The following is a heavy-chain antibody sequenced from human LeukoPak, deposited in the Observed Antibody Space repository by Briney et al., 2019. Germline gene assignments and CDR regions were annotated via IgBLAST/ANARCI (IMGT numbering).Heavy chain of an antibody. D-gene: IGHD3-10*01. J-gene: IGHJ6*02. V-gene: IGHV3-7*01. CDR1: GFTFSSYW. CDR2: IKQDGSEK. Sequence: PGGSLRLSCAASGFTFSSYWMSWVRQAPGKGLEWVANIKQDGSEKYYVDSVKGRFTISRDNAKNSLYLQMNSLRAEDTAVYYCARDGSDYYGSGSYYPYYYGMDVWGQGTTVTVSS. CDR3: ARDGSDYYGSGSYYPYYYGMDV.